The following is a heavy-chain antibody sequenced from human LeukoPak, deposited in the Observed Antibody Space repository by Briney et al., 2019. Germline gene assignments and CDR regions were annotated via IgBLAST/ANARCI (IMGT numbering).Heavy chain of an antibody. CDR1: GGSVSSYF. CDR3: ARDETTAENYYYGMDV. D-gene: IGHD4-11*01. Sequence: SETLSLTCNVSGGSVSSYFWSWIRQPPGKGLEWIGYIYYSGSTNYNPSLKSRVTISVDTSKNQFSLKLSSVTAADTAVYYCARDETTAENYYYGMDVWGQGTTVTVSS. V-gene: IGHV4-59*02. CDR2: IYYSGST. J-gene: IGHJ6*02.